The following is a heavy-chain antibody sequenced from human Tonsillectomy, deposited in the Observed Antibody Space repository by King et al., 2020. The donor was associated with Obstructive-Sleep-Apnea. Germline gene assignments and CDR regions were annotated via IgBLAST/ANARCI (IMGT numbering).Heavy chain of an antibody. J-gene: IGHJ4*02. V-gene: IGHV3-74*01. CDR1: GFTFSSYW. CDR2: INPDGSVA. D-gene: IGHD4-17*01. Sequence: VQLVESGGALVQPGGSLRLSCAASGFTFSSYWMHWVRQAPGEGLVWVSRINPDGSVAIYADSVKGRFTISRDNAKNTLYLQMNDLRPGDTARYYCARPTVTLEYWGQGSQVTVSS. CDR3: ARPTVTLEY.